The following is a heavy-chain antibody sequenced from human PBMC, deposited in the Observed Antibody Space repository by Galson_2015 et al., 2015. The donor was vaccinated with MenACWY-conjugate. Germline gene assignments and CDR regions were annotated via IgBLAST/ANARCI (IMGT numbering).Heavy chain of an antibody. V-gene: IGHV5-51*01. CDR2: IYPADSDT. Sequence: QSGAEVKKPGESLKISCKSSGYRFTSYWIAWVRQIPGKGLEWMGTIYPADSDTRYSPSFQGQVTISADKSTTTAYLQWSSLKASDTAMYYCARLSYGGYNCDHWGQGTLVTVSS. CDR1: GYRFTSYW. D-gene: IGHD5-24*01. CDR3: ARLSYGGYNCDH. J-gene: IGHJ4*02.